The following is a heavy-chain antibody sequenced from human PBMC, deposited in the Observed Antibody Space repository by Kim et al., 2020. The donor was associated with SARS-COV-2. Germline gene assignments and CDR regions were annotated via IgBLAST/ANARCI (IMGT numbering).Heavy chain of an antibody. Sequence: ASVKVSCKASGYTFTSYYMHWVRQAPGQGLEWMGIINPSGGSTSYAQKFQGRVTMTRDTSTSTVYMELSSLRSEDTAVYYCARAWDDYGDYGGLRGYYYYGMDVWGQGTTVTVSS. J-gene: IGHJ6*02. V-gene: IGHV1-46*01. CDR1: GYTFTSYY. D-gene: IGHD4-17*01. CDR3: ARAWDDYGDYGGLRGYYYYGMDV. CDR2: INPSGGST.